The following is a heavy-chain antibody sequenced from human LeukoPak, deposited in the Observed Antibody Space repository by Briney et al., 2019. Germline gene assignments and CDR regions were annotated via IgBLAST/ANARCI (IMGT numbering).Heavy chain of an antibody. D-gene: IGHD6-25*01. J-gene: IGHJ4*02. CDR2: INPNSGGT. CDR1: GYTFTGYY. Sequence: PGGSLRLSCAASGYTFTGYYMHWVRQAPGQGLEWMGWINPNSGGTNYAQKFQGRVTMTRDTSISTAYMELSRLRSDDTAVYYCARVGIAALGGRPFLYYFDYWGQGTLVTVSS. V-gene: IGHV1-2*02. CDR3: ARVGIAALGGRPFLYYFDY.